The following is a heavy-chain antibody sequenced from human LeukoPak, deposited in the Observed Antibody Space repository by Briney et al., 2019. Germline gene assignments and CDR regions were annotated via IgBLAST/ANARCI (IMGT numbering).Heavy chain of an antibody. J-gene: IGHJ6*02. V-gene: IGHV3-30*02. Sequence: GGSLRLSCAASAFRFSSYGMHWVRQAPGKGPEWVAFIRSDSSNQYYADSVKGRFTISRDNSKNTLYLQMNSLRAEDTAVYYCARDRASLAAMAAYYYYYGMDVWGQGTTVTVSS. D-gene: IGHD5-18*01. CDR3: ARDRASLAAMAAYYYYYGMDV. CDR2: IRSDSSNQ. CDR1: AFRFSSYG.